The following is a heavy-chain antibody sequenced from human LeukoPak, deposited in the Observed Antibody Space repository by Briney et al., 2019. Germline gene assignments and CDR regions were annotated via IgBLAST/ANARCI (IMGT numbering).Heavy chain of an antibody. Sequence: ASVKVSCKASGYTFIGYYMHWVRQAPGQGLEWMGWINPNNGGTKYAQKFQGRVTMTRDTSISTAYMELSSLRSDDTAVYYCARVEGLCGAGSCGNWFDPWGQGTLVTVSS. D-gene: IGHD2-15*01. CDR2: INPNNGGT. V-gene: IGHV1-2*02. CDR3: ARVEGLCGAGSCGNWFDP. J-gene: IGHJ5*02. CDR1: GYTFIGYY.